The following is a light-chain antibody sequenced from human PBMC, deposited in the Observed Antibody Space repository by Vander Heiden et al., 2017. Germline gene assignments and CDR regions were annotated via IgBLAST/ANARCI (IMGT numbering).Light chain of an antibody. CDR1: RSDVGSYNL. CDR3: CSYAGSSTLV. J-gene: IGLJ2*01. CDR2: EGT. V-gene: IGLV2-23*01. Sequence: QSALTQPASVSGSPGHSIHNSSTGPRSDVGSYNLVSGYQQHPGKAPKLMIYEGTERPSGVSSRFSGSKSGNTASLTISGLQAEGEADYYCCSYAGSSTLVFGGGTKLTVL.